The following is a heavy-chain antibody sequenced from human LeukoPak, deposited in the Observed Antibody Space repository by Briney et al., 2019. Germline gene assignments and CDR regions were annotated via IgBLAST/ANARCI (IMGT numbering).Heavy chain of an antibody. CDR3: ARDPLPDY. V-gene: IGHV3-48*04. J-gene: IGHJ4*02. CDR2: ISASTGII. D-gene: IGHD3-16*02. Sequence: GGSLRLPCAASGFTFVSYSMNWVRQAPGKGLEWVSYISASTGIIYYADSVKGRFTISRDNAKNSLYLQMNSLRAEDTAVYYCARDPLPDYWGQGTLVTVSS. CDR1: GFTFVSYS.